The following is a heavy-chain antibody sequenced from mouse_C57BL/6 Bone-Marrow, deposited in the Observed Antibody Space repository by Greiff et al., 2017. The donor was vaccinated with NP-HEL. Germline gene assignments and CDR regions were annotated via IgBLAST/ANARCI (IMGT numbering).Heavy chain of an antibody. CDR3: ARKGQLTGTLYYFDY. V-gene: IGHV1-81*01. CDR1: GYTFTSYG. J-gene: IGHJ2*01. Sequence: QVQLQQSGAELARPGASVKLSCKASGYTFTSYGISWVKQRTGQGLEWIGEIYPRSGNTYYNEKFKGKATLTADKSSSTAYMELRSLTSEDSAVYFCARKGQLTGTLYYFDYWGQGTTLTVSS. CDR2: IYPRSGNT. D-gene: IGHD4-1*01.